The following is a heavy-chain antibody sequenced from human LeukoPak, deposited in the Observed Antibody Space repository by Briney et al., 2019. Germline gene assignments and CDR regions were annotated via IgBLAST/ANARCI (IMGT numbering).Heavy chain of an antibody. V-gene: IGHV4-61*02. CDR1: GGSISSGSYY. CDR3: ARLHPGDY. J-gene: IGHJ4*02. D-gene: IGHD3-10*01. Sequence: SETLSLTCTVSGGSISSGSYYWSWIRQPAGKGLEWIGRIYTSGSTNYNPSLKSRVTISVDTSKNQFSLKLSSVTAADTAVYYCARLHPGDYWGQGTLVTVSS. CDR2: IYTSGST.